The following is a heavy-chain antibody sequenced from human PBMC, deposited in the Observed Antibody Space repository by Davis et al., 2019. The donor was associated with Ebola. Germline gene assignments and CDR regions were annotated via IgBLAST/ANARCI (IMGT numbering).Heavy chain of an antibody. CDR3: ARSLGHPGDWGGSSTENWFDP. CDR1: GYTFTAYY. Sequence: ASVKVSCKASGYTFTAYYMHWVRQAPGQGLEWMGRINPNSGGTNYAQKFQGRVTMTRDTSISTAYMELSRLRSDDTAVYYCARSLGHPGDWGGSSTENWFDPWGQGTLVTVSS. V-gene: IGHV1-2*06. D-gene: IGHD2-2*01. CDR2: INPNSGGT. J-gene: IGHJ5*02.